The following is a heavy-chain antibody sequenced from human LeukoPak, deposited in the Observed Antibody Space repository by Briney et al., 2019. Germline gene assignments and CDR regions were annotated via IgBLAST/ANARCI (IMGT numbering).Heavy chain of an antibody. CDR3: ARGGSSGYYYNAFDI. D-gene: IGHD3-22*01. V-gene: IGHV3-48*03. Sequence: PGGSLRLSCAVSGFTVSSFEMSWVRQAPGEGLEWVSYISISGSTIYADPVKGRFTISRDNAKNSVHLQMNSLTAEDTAVYYCARGGSSGYYYNAFDIWGQGTVVTASS. CDR1: GFTVSSFE. CDR2: ISISGSTI. J-gene: IGHJ3*02.